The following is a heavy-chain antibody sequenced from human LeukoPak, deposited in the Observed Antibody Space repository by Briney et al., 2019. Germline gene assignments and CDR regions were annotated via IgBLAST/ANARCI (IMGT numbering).Heavy chain of an antibody. J-gene: IGHJ4*02. CDR1: EFTFDDYA. D-gene: IGHD2-21*02. CDR3: AKDVAVVAAKNFDH. Sequence: TGGSLRLSGAASEFTFDDYAMHGVRQAPGKGLDGVYLIRGTGGSPYYADAGKGRFTISRDNSKNSLFLQMSSLRTDDTALYYCAKDVAVVAAKNFDHWGQGTLVTVSS. CDR2: IRGTGGSP. V-gene: IGHV3-43*02.